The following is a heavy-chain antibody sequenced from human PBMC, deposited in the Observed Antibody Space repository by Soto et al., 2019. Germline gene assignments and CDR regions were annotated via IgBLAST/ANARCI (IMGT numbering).Heavy chain of an antibody. Sequence: LRLSCAASGFTFSSYSMNWVRQAPGKGLEWVSSISSSSSYIYYADSVKGRFTISRDNAKNSLYLQMNSLRAEDTAVYYCARDILTGYYKGWNAFDIWGQGTMVTVSS. V-gene: IGHV3-21*01. J-gene: IGHJ3*02. D-gene: IGHD3-9*01. CDR2: ISSSSSYI. CDR1: GFTFSSYS. CDR3: ARDILTGYYKGWNAFDI.